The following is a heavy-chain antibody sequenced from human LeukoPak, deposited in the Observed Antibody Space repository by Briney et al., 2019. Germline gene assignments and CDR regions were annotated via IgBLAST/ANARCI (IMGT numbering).Heavy chain of an antibody. J-gene: IGHJ6*03. Sequence: GGSLRLSCAASGFTFDDYGMSWVRQAPGKGLEWVSGINWNGGSTGYADSVKGRFTISRDNAKNSLYLQMNRLRAEDTAVYYCARSYDPPYYYYNYMDVWGKGTTVTVSS. CDR1: GFTFDDYG. V-gene: IGHV3-20*04. D-gene: IGHD2-21*01. CDR2: INWNGGST. CDR3: ARSYDPPYYYYNYMDV.